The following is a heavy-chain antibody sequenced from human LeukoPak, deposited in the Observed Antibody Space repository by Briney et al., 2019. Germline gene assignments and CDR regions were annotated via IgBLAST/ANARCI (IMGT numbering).Heavy chain of an antibody. J-gene: IGHJ4*02. Sequence: SXXMXWXRXAPXKGLEWVANIKQGGNEIYYVDSVKGRFTISRDDAKNSLYLQMNSLRDEDTAVYYCARGRGDYWGQGTLVTVSS. CDR1: SXX. V-gene: IGHV3-7*01. CDR2: IKQGGNEI. CDR3: ARGRGDY.